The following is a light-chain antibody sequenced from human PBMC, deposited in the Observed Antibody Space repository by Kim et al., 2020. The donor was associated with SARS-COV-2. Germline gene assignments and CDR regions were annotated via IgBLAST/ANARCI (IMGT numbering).Light chain of an antibody. CDR2: DVS. CDR3: QYGNNSGTT. V-gene: IGKV3-11*01. CDR1: QSASDY. Sequence: EIVLTQSPATLSLSPGERATLSCRASQSASDYLAWYQQRPGQAPRLIMYDVSKRAAIIPARFSGSGSGTDFTPTISSLEPEDSVHYYCQYGNNSGTTFGGGTKVDIK. J-gene: IGKJ4*01.